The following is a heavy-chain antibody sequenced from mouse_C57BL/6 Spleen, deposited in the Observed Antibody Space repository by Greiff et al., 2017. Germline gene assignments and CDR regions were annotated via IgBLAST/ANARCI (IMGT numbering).Heavy chain of an antibody. J-gene: IGHJ2*01. V-gene: IGHV1-64*01. CDR2: INPNSGST. Sequence: QVQLQQSGAELVKPGASVKLSCTASGYTFTNYCMHWVKQRPEQGLEWIGMINPNSGSTNYNEKFKSKATLTAAKSSSTAYMQINSLTSEYSSVYYCAGNYYGSSYFDYWGQGTTLTVSS. CDR3: AGNYYGSSYFDY. D-gene: IGHD1-1*01. CDR1: GYTFTNYC.